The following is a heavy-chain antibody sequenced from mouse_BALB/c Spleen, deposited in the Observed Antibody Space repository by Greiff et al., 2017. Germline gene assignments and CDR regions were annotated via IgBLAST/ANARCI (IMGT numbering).Heavy chain of an antibody. CDR2: ISYSGST. Sequence: ESGPGLVKPSQSLSLTCSVTGYSITSGYYWNWIRQFPGNKLEWMGYISYSGSTYYNPSLKSRISITRDTSKNQYYLQLNSVTTEDTATYYCARYGYDYWGQGTTLTVSS. CDR3: ARYGYDY. D-gene: IGHD2-2*01. CDR1: GYSITSGYY. V-gene: IGHV3-6*01. J-gene: IGHJ2*01.